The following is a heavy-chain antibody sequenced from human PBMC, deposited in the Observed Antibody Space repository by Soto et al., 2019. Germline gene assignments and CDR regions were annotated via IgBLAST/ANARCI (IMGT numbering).Heavy chain of an antibody. V-gene: IGHV3-23*01. CDR3: AKYIVVVPAAIEKRGYYFDY. CDR2: ISGSGDNT. J-gene: IGHJ4*02. D-gene: IGHD2-2*02. CDR1: GFTFSSHA. Sequence: TGGSLRLSCAASGFTFSSHAMSWVRQAPGKGLEWVSVISGSGDNTHYADSVKGRFTISRDNSKNTLFLQMNSLRAEDTAVYYCAKYIVVVPAAIEKRGYYFDYWGQGTLVTVSS.